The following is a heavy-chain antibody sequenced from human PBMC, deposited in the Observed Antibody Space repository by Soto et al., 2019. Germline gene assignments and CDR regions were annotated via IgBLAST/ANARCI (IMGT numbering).Heavy chain of an antibody. CDR2: ISSSRSTI. CDR1: GFTFSSYS. V-gene: IGHV3-48*02. CDR3: ATLVVDPVGMDV. J-gene: IGHJ6*02. Sequence: PGGALSLSCAASGFTFSSYSMNWVRHAPGKGLEGVSYISSSRSTIYYEDSVKGRFTISRDNAQNSQYLQMNNLRDEDTAVHYGATLVVDPVGMDVWGQGTTVTVSS. D-gene: IGHD2-8*02.